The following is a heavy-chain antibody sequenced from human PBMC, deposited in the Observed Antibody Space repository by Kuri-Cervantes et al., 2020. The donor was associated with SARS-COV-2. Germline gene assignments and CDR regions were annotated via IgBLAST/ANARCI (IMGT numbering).Heavy chain of an antibody. CDR2: INHSGST. CDR1: GYSISSGYY. Sequence: GSLRLSCTVSGYSISSGYYWSWIRQPPGKGLEWIGEINHSGSTNYNPSLKSRVTISVDTSKNQFSLKLSSVTAADTAVYYCARGGYSSGWYAVDWGQGTLVTVSS. J-gene: IGHJ4*02. CDR3: ARGGYSSGWYAVD. V-gene: IGHV4-38-2*02. D-gene: IGHD6-19*01.